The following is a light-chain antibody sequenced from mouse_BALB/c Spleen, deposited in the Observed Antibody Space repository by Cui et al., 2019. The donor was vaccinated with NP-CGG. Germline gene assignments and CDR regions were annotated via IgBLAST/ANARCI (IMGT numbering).Light chain of an antibody. Sequence: QAVVTQASALTTSPGETVTLTCRSSTGAVTTSNYANWVQEKPDHLFTGLIGGTKNRAPGVPARFSGPLIGDKAALTITGAQTEDEAIYFCALWYSNHWVFGGGTKLTVL. CDR3: ALWYSNHWV. CDR2: GTK. V-gene: IGLV1*01. CDR1: TGAVTTSNY. J-gene: IGLJ1*01.